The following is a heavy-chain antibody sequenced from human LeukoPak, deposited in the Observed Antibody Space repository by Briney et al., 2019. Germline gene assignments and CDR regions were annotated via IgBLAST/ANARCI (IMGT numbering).Heavy chain of an antibody. V-gene: IGHV1-69*06. Sequence: GASVKVSCKASGGTFSSYAISWVRQAPGQGLEWMGGIIPIFGTANYAQKFQGRVTITADKSTSTAYMELSSLRSEDTAVYYCAREFSGCSGYDDKYYFDYWGQGTLVTVSS. CDR2: IIPIFGTA. CDR1: GGTFSSYA. J-gene: IGHJ4*02. CDR3: AREFSGCSGYDDKYYFDY. D-gene: IGHD5-12*01.